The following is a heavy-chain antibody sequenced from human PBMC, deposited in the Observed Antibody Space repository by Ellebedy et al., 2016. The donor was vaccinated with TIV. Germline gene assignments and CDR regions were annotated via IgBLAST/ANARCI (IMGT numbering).Heavy chain of an antibody. CDR2: ITGIGGSL. CDR1: GFTFASYA. CDR3: ARDPNWGSIDS. J-gene: IGHJ4*02. Sequence: GESLKISCAASGFTFASYAMSWVRQAPGKGLEWVSIITGIGGSLYYADSVKGRFTISRDNSKNTLHLQMDSLRAEDTAIYYCARDPNWGSIDSWGQGTLVTVSS. V-gene: IGHV3-23*01. D-gene: IGHD7-27*01.